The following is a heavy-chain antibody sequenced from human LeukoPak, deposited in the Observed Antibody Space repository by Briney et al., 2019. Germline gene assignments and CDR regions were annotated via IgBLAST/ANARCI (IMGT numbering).Heavy chain of an antibody. V-gene: IGHV3-23*01. Sequence: GGSLRLSCAASGFTFSSYAMSWVRQAPGKGLEGVSAISGSGGSTYYADSVKGRFTISRDNSKNTLYLQMNSLRAEDTAVYYCAKGSHYYGSATYGMDVWGQGTTVTVSS. J-gene: IGHJ6*02. CDR3: AKGSHYYGSATYGMDV. CDR1: GFTFSSYA. CDR2: ISGSGGST. D-gene: IGHD3-10*01.